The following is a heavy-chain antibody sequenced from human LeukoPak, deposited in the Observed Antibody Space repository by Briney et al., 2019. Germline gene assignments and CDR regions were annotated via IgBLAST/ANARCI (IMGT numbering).Heavy chain of an antibody. CDR3: ARDHRVGANYFDY. D-gene: IGHD1-26*01. CDR2: ISSSSSAI. Sequence: GGSLRLSCAASGFTFSSYSMNWVRQAPGKGLEWVSYISSSSSAIYYADSVKGRFTISRDNSKNTLYLQMNSLRAEDTAVYYCARDHRVGANYFDYWGQGTLVTVSS. V-gene: IGHV3-48*01. J-gene: IGHJ4*02. CDR1: GFTFSSYS.